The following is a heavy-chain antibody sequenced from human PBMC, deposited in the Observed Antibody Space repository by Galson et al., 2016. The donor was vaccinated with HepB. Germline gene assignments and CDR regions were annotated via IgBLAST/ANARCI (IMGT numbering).Heavy chain of an antibody. CDR2: VNSDGSRT. V-gene: IGHV3-74*01. CDR3: ARVLGSYQSFDY. D-gene: IGHD1-26*01. J-gene: IGHJ4*02. CDR1: GFTFSTYW. Sequence: SLRLSCAASGFTFSTYWMHWVRQVPGMGLVWVSRVNSDGSRTTYVDSVKGRFTISRDNAKNTLYLQMNSLRAEDTAVYYCARVLGSYQSFDYWGQGTLVTVSS.